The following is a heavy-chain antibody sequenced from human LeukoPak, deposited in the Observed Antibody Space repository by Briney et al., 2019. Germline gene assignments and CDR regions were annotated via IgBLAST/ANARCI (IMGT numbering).Heavy chain of an antibody. D-gene: IGHD2-21*01. V-gene: IGHV4-59*01. Sequence: XETXXLTCTVSGGSISSXYWSWIRXPPGKXLEWXXYIYYSGSTNYNPSLKSRVTISVDTSKNQFSLKLSSVTAADTAVYYCARWHCGLNVPYYFDYWGQGTLVTVSS. CDR1: GGSISSXY. J-gene: IGHJ4*02. CDR2: IYYSGST. CDR3: ARWHCGLNVPYYFDY.